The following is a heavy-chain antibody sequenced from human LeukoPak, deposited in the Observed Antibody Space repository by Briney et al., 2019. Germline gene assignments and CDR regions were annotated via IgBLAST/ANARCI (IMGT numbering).Heavy chain of an antibody. D-gene: IGHD6-13*01. CDR3: AIAAAGTSALWFDP. CDR1: GGSISSYY. V-gene: IGHV4-59*01. CDR2: IYYSGST. Sequence: SETLSLTCTVSGGSISSYYWSWIRQPPGKGLEWIGYIYYSGSTNYNPSLKSRVTISVDTSKNQFSLKLSSVTAADTAVYYWAIAAAGTSALWFDPWGQGTLVTVSS. J-gene: IGHJ5*02.